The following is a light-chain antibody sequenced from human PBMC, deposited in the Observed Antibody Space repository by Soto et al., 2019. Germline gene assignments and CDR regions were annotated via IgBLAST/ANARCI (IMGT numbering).Light chain of an antibody. CDR3: SSYTDSDTFYV. CDR1: SSDVGGHDY. J-gene: IGLJ1*01. Sequence: QTVLTQPASVSGSPGQSITISCNGTSSDVGGHDYISWYQQYPGKAPRLTIFEVTNRPSGVSSRFSGSKSGNTASLTISGLQAEDEADYYCSSYTDSDTFYVFGSGTKLTVL. CDR2: EVT. V-gene: IGLV2-14*01.